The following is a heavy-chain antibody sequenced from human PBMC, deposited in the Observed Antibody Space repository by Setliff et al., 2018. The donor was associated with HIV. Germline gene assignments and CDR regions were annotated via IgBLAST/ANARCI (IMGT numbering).Heavy chain of an antibody. V-gene: IGHV3-49*04. D-gene: IGHD5-12*01. CDR1: GFTFGDCA. Sequence: GASLRLSCTASGFTFGDCAMSWVRQAPGKGLEWVGFIRSKAYGGTTEYAASVKGRFTISRDDSKSIAYLQMNSLKTEDTAVYYCTSGERGYSGYDIDYWGQGTLVTVSS. CDR2: IRSKAYGGTT. J-gene: IGHJ4*02. CDR3: TSGERGYSGYDIDY.